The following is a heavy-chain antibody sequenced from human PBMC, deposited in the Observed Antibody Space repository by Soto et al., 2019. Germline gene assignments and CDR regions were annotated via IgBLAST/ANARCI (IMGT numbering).Heavy chain of an antibody. CDR2: ISYDGSNK. D-gene: IGHD3-9*01. CDR1: GFTFSSYG. Sequence: PGGSLRLSCAASGFTFSSYGMHWVRQAPGKGLEWVAVISYDGSNKYYADSVKGRFTISRDNSKNTPYLQMNSLRAEDTAVYYCAKVPVLRYFDHTLDCWGQGTLVTVSS. V-gene: IGHV3-30*18. J-gene: IGHJ4*02. CDR3: AKVPVLRYFDHTLDC.